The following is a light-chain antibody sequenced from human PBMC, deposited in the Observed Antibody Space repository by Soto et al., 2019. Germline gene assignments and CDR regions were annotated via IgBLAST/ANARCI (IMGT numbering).Light chain of an antibody. V-gene: IGLV1-44*01. CDR3: AAWDDSLNGNV. Sequence: QSVLTQPPSASGTPGQRVTISCSGSSSNIGSNTVNWYQQVPGTAPKVLIYSNHQRPSGVPDRFSGSKSGTSASLAIRGLQSEDDADYYCAAWDDSLNGNVFGTGTKVTVL. CDR2: SNH. CDR1: SSNIGSNT. J-gene: IGLJ1*01.